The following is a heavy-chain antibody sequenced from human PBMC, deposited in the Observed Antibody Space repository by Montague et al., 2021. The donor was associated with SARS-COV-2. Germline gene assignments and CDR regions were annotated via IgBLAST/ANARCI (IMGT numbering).Heavy chain of an antibody. Sequence: SETLSLTCTVSGGSIRSYYWSWIRQPPGKGPEWIGEIYSSGSTNXXPSLKSRVTISMDTSKSQFSLKLTPVTAADTAVYYCARHTRGWQPFDFWGQGTLVTVSS. V-gene: IGHV4-59*01. CDR2: IYSSGST. CDR1: GGSIRSYY. J-gene: IGHJ4*02. CDR3: ARHTRGWQPFDF. D-gene: IGHD6-19*01.